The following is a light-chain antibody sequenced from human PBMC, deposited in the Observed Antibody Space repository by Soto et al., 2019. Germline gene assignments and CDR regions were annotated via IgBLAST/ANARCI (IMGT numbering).Light chain of an antibody. V-gene: IGKV1-5*01. J-gene: IGKJ1*01. Sequence: DIQMTQSPSSLSASVGDRVTITCRASQTISSWLAWYQQKPGKAPDLLIYSASTLQSGVPSRFSGSGSETEFTLTIRSLQPDDFATYYCQQYNSYWTFGQGTKVDIK. CDR2: SAS. CDR1: QTISSW. CDR3: QQYNSYWT.